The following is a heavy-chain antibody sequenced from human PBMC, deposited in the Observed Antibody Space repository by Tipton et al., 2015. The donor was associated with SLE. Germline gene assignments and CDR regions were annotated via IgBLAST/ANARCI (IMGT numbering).Heavy chain of an antibody. V-gene: IGHV3-11*01. J-gene: IGHJ4*02. D-gene: IGHD6-6*01. CDR1: GFTFNDQR. CDR2: ITTSGHTI. Sequence: GSLRLSCAASGFTFNDQRMTWVRRAPGKGLEWISYITTSGHTIYYADSVQGRFTISRDNAKNSLFLQMDNLRAEDTAMYYCVKTPARPLWYFDYWGLGTQVTVSS. CDR3: VKTPARPLWYFDY.